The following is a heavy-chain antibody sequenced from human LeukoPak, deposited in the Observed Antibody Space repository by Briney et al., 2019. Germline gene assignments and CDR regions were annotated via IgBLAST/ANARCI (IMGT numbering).Heavy chain of an antibody. CDR3: AKKVAGVGWFDP. V-gene: IGHV4-28*01. D-gene: IGHD7-27*01. CDR1: RYSVNNNDW. Sequence: SDTLSLTCDVYRYSVNNNDWWGWIRQPPGKGLEWIGYIYHNGDTYYSPSLKSRITLSVDTSKNQFSLRLTSVTTMDTAVYYCAKKVAGVGWFDPWGQGTLVTVSS. J-gene: IGHJ5*02. CDR2: IYHNGDT.